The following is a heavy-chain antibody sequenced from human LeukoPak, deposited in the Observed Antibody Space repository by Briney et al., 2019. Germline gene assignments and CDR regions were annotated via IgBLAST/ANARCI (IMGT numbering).Heavy chain of an antibody. CDR1: GVTFSSYS. CDR2: VTSSSRTI. CDR3: ARDLIGGNAYDY. D-gene: IGHD2-15*01. V-gene: IGHV3-48*01. J-gene: IGHJ4*02. Sequence: GGSLRLSCAASGVTFSSYSMNWVRQAPGKGPEWIAYVTSSSRTIYYADSVKGRFTISRDNAKSSLYLQLDSLRAEDTAVYYCARDLIGGNAYDYWGQGALVTVSS.